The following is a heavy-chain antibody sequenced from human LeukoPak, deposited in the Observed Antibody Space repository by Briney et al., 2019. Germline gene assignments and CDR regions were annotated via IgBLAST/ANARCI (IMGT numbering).Heavy chain of an antibody. D-gene: IGHD6-13*01. V-gene: IGHV3-7*01. CDR2: IKQDGIEQ. CDR3: ARDPAAVDYFDY. Sequence: GGSLRLSCAASGFTFNNYWMSWVRQAPGKGLEWVAKIKQDGIEQYYVDSVKGRFTISRDNAKNSLFLQMNSLRAEDTAVYYCARDPAAVDYFDYWGQGTLVAVSS. CDR1: GFTFNNYW. J-gene: IGHJ4*02.